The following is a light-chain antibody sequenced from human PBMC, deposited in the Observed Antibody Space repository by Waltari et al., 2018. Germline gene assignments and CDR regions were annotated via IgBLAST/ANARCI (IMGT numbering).Light chain of an antibody. V-gene: IGLV1-40*03. CDR3: QSYDNKLKV. Sequence: QSVLTQPPSVSGAPGQTVTISCTGAFPNNGAAPAVHWYQRLPGAAPKLLIHKNNNRPSGVPARFSGSRSGASASLIIAGLQSEDEADYYCQSYDNKLKVFGSGTKVNVL. J-gene: IGLJ6*01. CDR2: KNN. CDR1: FPNNGAAPA.